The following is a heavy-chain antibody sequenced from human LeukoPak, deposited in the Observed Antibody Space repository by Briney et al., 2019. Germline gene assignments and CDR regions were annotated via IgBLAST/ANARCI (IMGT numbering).Heavy chain of an antibody. J-gene: IGHJ6*02. V-gene: IGHV3-23*01. CDR1: GFTFSSYA. Sequence: GGSLRLSCAASGFTFSSYAMSWVRQAPGKGLEWVSAISGSGGSTYYADSVKGRFTISRDNSKNTLYLQMNSLRAEDTAVYYCASPSGSYRPLYYYYGMDVWGQGTTVTVSS. D-gene: IGHD1-26*01. CDR3: ASPSGSYRPLYYYYGMDV. CDR2: ISGSGGST.